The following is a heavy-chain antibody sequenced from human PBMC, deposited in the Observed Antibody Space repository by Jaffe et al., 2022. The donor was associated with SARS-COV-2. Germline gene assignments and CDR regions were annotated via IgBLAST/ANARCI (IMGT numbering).Heavy chain of an antibody. J-gene: IGHJ4*02. CDR3: ARIFKIGALDS. V-gene: IGHV4-59*01. CDR1: GGSISSYY. CDR2: IYHSGNT. D-gene: IGHD1-26*01. Sequence: QVQLQESGPGLVKPSETLSLTCTVSGGSISSYYWTWIRQPPGKGLEWIAYIYHSGNTNYNPSLKSRVTISLDTSKNQFSLKLSSGTAADTAMYYCARIFKIGALDSWGQGTLVTVSS.